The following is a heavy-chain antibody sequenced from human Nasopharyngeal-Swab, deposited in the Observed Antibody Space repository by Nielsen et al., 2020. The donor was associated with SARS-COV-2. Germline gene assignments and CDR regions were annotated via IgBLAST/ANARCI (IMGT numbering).Heavy chain of an antibody. CDR2: IYHSGST. Sequence: VRQAPGKGLEWIGEIYHSGSTNYNPSLKSRVTISVDKSKNQFSLKLSSVTAADTAVYYCARGKTGILEWLLPDEMSYGMDVWGKGTTVTVSS. CDR3: ARGKTGILEWLLPDEMSYGMDV. D-gene: IGHD3-3*01. J-gene: IGHJ6*04. V-gene: IGHV4-4*02.